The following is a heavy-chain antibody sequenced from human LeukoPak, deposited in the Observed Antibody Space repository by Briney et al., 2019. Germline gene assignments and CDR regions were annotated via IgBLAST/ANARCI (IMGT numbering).Heavy chain of an antibody. J-gene: IGHJ3*02. CDR2: IYYSGST. D-gene: IGHD5/OR15-5a*01. V-gene: IGHV4-61*08. CDR1: GGSISSGGYY. Sequence: SETLSLTCTVSGGSISSGGYYWSWIRQPPGKGLEWIGYIYYSGSTNYNPSLKSRVTISVDTSKNQFSLKLSSVTAADTAVYYCARANVFSAFDIWGQGTMVTVSS. CDR3: ARANVFSAFDI.